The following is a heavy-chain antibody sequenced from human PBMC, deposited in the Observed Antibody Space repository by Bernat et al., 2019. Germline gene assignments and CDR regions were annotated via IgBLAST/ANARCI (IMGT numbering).Heavy chain of an antibody. J-gene: IGHJ4*02. CDR2: ISSDGSGN. V-gene: IGHV3-7*03. CDR3: ARENWGAFDY. D-gene: IGHD7-27*01. Sequence: EVQLVESGGGLVQPGGSLRLSCAASGFTLSIYWMSWVRQAPGKRLECVGTISSDGSGNYYVDSLTGRFTISRANAKNSQYLQMNNLGAEDTAVYYCARENWGAFDYWGQGTLVTVSS. CDR1: GFTLSIYW.